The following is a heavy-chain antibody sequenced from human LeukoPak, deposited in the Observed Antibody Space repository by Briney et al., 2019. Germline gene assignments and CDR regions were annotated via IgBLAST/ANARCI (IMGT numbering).Heavy chain of an antibody. Sequence: PGGSLRLSCAGSRFTFSSYAMSWVRQAPGKGLEWVSYISSSGSTIYYADSVKGRFTISRDNAKNSLYLQMNSLRAEDTAVYYCARDLATSPGPFYYYYYGMDVWGQGTTVTVSS. CDR3: ARDLATSPGPFYYYYYGMDV. CDR2: ISSSGSTI. V-gene: IGHV3-48*03. CDR1: RFTFSSYA. J-gene: IGHJ6*02. D-gene: IGHD5-12*01.